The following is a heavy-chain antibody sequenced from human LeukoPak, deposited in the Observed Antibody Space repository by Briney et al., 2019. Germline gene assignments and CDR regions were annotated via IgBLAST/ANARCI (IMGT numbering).Heavy chain of an antibody. CDR1: GFIFSKHG. V-gene: IGHV3-33*01. CDR3: ARWVCSPTSCYYFDY. D-gene: IGHD2-2*01. Sequence: PGESLRLSCATSGFIFSKHGMHWVRQAPARGLEWVALIEYDGSREYVDSVKGRFSISRDNVQNSLSLQMNSLRAEDTALYYCARWVCSPTSCYYFDYWGQGTLVTVSS. CDR2: IEYDGSRE. J-gene: IGHJ4*02.